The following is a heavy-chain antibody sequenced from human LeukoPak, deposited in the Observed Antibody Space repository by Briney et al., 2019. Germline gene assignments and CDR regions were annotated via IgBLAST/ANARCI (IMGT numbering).Heavy chain of an antibody. CDR3: ARVRRGRSEISYWYFDL. D-gene: IGHD3-10*01. Sequence: PSETLSLTCTVSGGSISSYYWSWIRQPPGKGLEWIGYIYYSGSTNYNPSLKSRVTISVDTSKNQFSLKLSSVTAADTAVYYCARVRRGRSEISYWYFDLWGRGTLVTVSS. V-gene: IGHV4-59*01. CDR2: IYYSGST. CDR1: GGSISSYY. J-gene: IGHJ2*01.